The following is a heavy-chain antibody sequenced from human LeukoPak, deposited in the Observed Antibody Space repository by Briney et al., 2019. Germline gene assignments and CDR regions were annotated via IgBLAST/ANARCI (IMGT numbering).Heavy chain of an antibody. CDR2: FYHRGST. V-gene: IGHV4-38-2*02. D-gene: IGHD6-6*01. J-gene: IGHJ4*02. Sequence: SETLSLTCTVSGYSISSGYYWGWIRQPPGKGLEWIGSFYHRGSTYYNPSLKSRVTISVDTSKSQFSLRLSSVTAADTAVYYCTTIEYSSSIVYWGQGTLVTVSS. CDR3: TTIEYSSSIVY. CDR1: GYSISSGYY.